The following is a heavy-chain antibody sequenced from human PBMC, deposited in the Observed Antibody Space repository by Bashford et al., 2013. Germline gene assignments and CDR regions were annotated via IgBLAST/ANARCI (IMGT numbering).Heavy chain of an antibody. CDR2: AKPQNGVA. J-gene: IGHJ6*02. CDR1: GGTFSNYG. CDR3: VSAARGKEIISRRHCDIKFNYSSMDV. V-gene: IGHV1-2*04. D-gene: IGHD2/OR15-2a*01. Sequence: ASVKVSCKASGGTFSNYGINWVRQAPGQGLEWMGWAKPQNGVAHRVKRCQGWVTRTKDTSISTVNMEVRRLRSDDTAVECCVSAARGKEIISRRHCDIKFNYSSMDVVGPRDHGHRLL.